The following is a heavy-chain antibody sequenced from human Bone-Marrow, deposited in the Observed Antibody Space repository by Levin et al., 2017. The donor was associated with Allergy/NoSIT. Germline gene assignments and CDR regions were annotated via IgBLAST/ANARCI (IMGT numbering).Heavy chain of an antibody. CDR2: IYYSGST. CDR1: GGSVSSGSYY. CDR3: ARSGWYVGVYYFDY. D-gene: IGHD6-19*01. Sequence: SQTLSLTCTVSGGSVSSGSYYWSWIRQPPGKGLEWIGYIYYSGSTNYNPSLKSRVTISVDTSKNQFSLKLSSVTAADTAVYYCARSGWYVGVYYFDYWGQGTLVTVSS. V-gene: IGHV4-61*01. J-gene: IGHJ4*02.